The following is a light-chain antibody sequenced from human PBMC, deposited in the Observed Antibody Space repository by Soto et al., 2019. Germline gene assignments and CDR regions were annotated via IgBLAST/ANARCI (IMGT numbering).Light chain of an antibody. CDR2: AAS. CDR1: QSISSY. CDR3: QRSYTTPRT. J-gene: IGKJ1*01. V-gene: IGKV1-39*01. Sequence: DIQMTQSPSSLSASVGDRVTITCRASQSISSYLNWYQQKPGKALKLLIYAASSLQSGVPSRFSGSGSGTDFTLTISSLQPEDFATYYCQRSYTTPRTFDQGTKVEIK.